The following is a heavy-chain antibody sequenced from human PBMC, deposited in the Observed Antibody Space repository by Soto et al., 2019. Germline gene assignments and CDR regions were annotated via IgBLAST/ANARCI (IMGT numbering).Heavy chain of an antibody. Sequence: QVQLQESGPGLVKPSQTLSLTCTVSDDSISSGGYYWSWIRQHPGKGLEWIGYIYGTGNMYYKSSPASRLTFSVDTSKNHFSLKLTSVTAADTAVYYCARGTDTWFFALWGRGTLVTVSS. V-gene: IGHV4-31*03. CDR2: IYGTGNM. CDR3: ARGTDTWFFAL. J-gene: IGHJ2*01. D-gene: IGHD3-9*01. CDR1: DDSISSGGYY.